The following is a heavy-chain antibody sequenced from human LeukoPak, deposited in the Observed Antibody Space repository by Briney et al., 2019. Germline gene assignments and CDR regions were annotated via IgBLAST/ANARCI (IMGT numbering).Heavy chain of an antibody. J-gene: IGHJ5*02. CDR3: ARGPIVNYGSGKCPRWFDP. D-gene: IGHD3-10*01. V-gene: IGHV4-34*01. Sequence: SETLSLTCAVYGGSFSGYYWSWLRQPPGKGLEWIGEINHSGSTNYNPSLKSRVTISVDTSKNQFSLKLSSVTAADTAVYYCARGPIVNYGSGKCPRWFDPWGQGTLVTVSS. CDR2: INHSGST. CDR1: GGSFSGYY.